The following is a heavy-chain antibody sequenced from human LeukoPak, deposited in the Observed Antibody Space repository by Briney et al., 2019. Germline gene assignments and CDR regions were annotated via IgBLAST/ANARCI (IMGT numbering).Heavy chain of an antibody. CDR1: GGSISRSSYY. D-gene: IGHD1-14*01. CDR3: ARRRKSRNYYLDY. CDR2: IYYSGST. J-gene: IGHJ4*02. V-gene: IGHV4-39*01. Sequence: SETLSLTCTVSGGSISRSSYYWGWIRQPPRKGLEWIGSIYYSGSTYYNPSLKSRVTISVDTSKNQFSLKLSSVTAADTAVYYCARRRKSRNYYLDYWGQGTLVTVSS.